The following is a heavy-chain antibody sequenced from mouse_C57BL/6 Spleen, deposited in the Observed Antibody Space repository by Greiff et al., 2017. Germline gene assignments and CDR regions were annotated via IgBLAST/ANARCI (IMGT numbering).Heavy chain of an antibody. CDR1: GFTFSSYT. Sequence: EVLLVEPGGGLVKPGGSLKLSCAASGFTFSSYTMPWVRQTPEQRLEWVATISGGGGNTYYPDSVKGRYTISRDNATNTLYLQMRSVASWDTALYSSARDYPYYFDYGGRGTTLTV. D-gene: IGHD1-1*02. J-gene: IGHJ2*01. CDR3: ARDYPYYFDY. CDR2: ISGGGGNT. V-gene: IGHV5-9*01.